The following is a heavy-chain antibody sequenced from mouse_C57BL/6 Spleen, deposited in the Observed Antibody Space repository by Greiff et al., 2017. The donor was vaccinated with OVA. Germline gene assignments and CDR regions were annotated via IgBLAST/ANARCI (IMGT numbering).Heavy chain of an antibody. CDR1: GYTFTSYW. CDR3: ARTYGSSYKDWYFDV. V-gene: IGHV1-72*01. CDR2: IDPNSGGT. Sequence: QVQLQQPGAELVKPGASVKLSCKASGYTFTSYWMHWVKQRPGRGLEWIGRIDPNSGGTKYNEKFKSKATLTVDKPSSTAYMQLSSLTSEDSAVYYCARTYGSSYKDWYFDVWGTGTTVTVSS. J-gene: IGHJ1*03. D-gene: IGHD1-1*01.